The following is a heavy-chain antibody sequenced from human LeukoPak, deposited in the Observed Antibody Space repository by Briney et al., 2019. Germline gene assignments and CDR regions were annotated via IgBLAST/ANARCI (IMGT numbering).Heavy chain of an antibody. CDR1: GGTFSSYA. CDR2: IIPIYGTA. V-gene: IGHV1-69*06. CDR3: ARDRIAVAGRKYYYYMDV. D-gene: IGHD6-19*01. J-gene: IGHJ6*03. Sequence: SVTVSCKASGGTFSSYAISWVRQAPGQGLEWMGGIIPIYGTANYAQKFQGRVTITADKSTSTAYMELSSLRSEDTAVYYCARDRIAVAGRKYYYYMDVWGKGTTVTVSS.